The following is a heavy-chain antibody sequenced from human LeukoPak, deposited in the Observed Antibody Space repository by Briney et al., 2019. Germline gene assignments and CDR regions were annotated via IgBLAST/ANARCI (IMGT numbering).Heavy chain of an antibody. CDR1: GYTFTSYG. V-gene: IGHV1-18*01. CDR2: ISAYNGNT. CDR3: ARAFGYCSGGSCYSGSNFDY. J-gene: IGHJ4*02. D-gene: IGHD2-15*01. Sequence: EASVKVSCKASGYTFTSYGISWVRQAPGQGLEWMGWISAYNGNTNYAQKLQGRVTMTTDTSTSTAYVELRSLRSDDTAVYYCARAFGYCSGGSCYSGSNFDYWGQGTLVTVSS.